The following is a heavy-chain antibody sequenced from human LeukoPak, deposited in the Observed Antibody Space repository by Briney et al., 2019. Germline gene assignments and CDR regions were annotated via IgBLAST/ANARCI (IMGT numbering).Heavy chain of an antibody. J-gene: IGHJ4*02. V-gene: IGHV3-33*06. Sequence: GGSLRLSCAASGFTFSSYGMHWVRQAPGKGLEWVAVIWYDGSNKYYADSVKGRFTISRDNSKNTLYLQMNSLRAEDTAMYYCAKMMGDFWSGYHTAFDYWGQGALVTVSS. CDR2: IWYDGSNK. D-gene: IGHD3-3*01. CDR1: GFTFSSYG. CDR3: AKMMGDFWSGYHTAFDY.